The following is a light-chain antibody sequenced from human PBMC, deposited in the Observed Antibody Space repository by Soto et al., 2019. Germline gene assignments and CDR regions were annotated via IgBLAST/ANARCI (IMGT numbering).Light chain of an antibody. CDR3: QQSHSTPIT. CDR1: QSISSY. CDR2: TTS. J-gene: IGKJ5*01. Sequence: DIQMTQSPSSLSASVGDRVTITCRASQSISSYLNWYQQKPGKAPKLLICTTSSLQSGVPSRFSGSGSGTAFTLTVSSLQPEDFATYYCQQSHSTPITFGQGTRLEIK. V-gene: IGKV1-39*01.